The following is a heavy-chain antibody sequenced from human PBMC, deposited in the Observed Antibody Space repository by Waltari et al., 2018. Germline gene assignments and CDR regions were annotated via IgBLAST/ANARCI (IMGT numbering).Heavy chain of an antibody. V-gene: IGHV3-23*01. D-gene: IGHD6-13*01. J-gene: IGHJ4*02. CDR2: ISGPALTT. CDR1: GFAFITYA. Sequence: EVQLLESGGGWVQPGGSLRLSCSASGFAFITYAMTWGRQAPGRGLELVSSISGPALTTFYADSVKGRFSVSRDNSKNTLYLQINGLRADDTAVYYCAKAGGIAAAEFQFDFWGRGTLVTVSS. CDR3: AKAGGIAAAEFQFDF.